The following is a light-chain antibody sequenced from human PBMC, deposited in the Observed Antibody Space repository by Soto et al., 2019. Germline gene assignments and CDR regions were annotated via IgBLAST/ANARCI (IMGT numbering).Light chain of an antibody. Sequence: VLTQSPATLSLSPGERATLSCRASQSIHTSLDWYQQKSGKPPRLVIYDSTLKANGVPGRFGGSRSGTEFTLTIYSLEPEDLAVYYCQQRNVWPPITFGQGTRLEIK. J-gene: IGKJ5*01. V-gene: IGKV3-11*01. CDR2: DST. CDR3: QQRNVWPPIT. CDR1: QSIHTS.